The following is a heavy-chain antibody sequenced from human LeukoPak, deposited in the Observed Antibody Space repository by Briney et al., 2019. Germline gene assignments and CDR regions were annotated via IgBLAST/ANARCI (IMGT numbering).Heavy chain of an antibody. CDR2: ISGSGGST. J-gene: IGHJ4*02. V-gene: IGHV3-23*01. Sequence: GSLRLSCAASGFTFSSYSMNWVRQAPGKGLEWDSAISGSGGSTYYADSVKGRFTISRDNSKNTLYLQMNSLRAEDTAVYYCAKGPTKYYYDSWYFDYWGQGTLVTVSS. CDR3: AKGPTKYYYDSWYFDY. CDR1: GFTFSSYS. D-gene: IGHD3-22*01.